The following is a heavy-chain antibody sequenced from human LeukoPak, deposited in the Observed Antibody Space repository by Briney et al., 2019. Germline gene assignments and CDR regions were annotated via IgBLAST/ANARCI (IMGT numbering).Heavy chain of an antibody. V-gene: IGHV1-8*01. CDR1: GYTFTSFD. CDR3: ATENYDSSGFDYFDY. J-gene: IGHJ4*02. CDR2: MNPNSGNT. Sequence: ASVKVSCKASGYTFTSFDINWVRQATGQGLEWMGWMNPNSGNTGYAQKFQGRVTMTRNTSISTAYMELSSLRSEDTAVYYCATENYDSSGFDYFDYWGQGTLVTVSS. D-gene: IGHD3-22*01.